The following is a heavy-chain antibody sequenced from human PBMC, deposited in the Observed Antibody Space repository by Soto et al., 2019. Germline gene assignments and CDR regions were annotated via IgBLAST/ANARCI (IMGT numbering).Heavy chain of an antibody. CDR3: ARDTSEAVPAAPYYYYYGMDV. CDR1: GGSISSYY. Sequence: KPSETLSLTCTVSGGSISSYYWSWIRQPAGKGLEWIGRIYTSGSTNYNPSLKSRVTMSVDTSKNQFSLKLSSVTAADTAVYYCARDTSEAVPAAPYYYYYGMDVWGQGTTVTVSS. V-gene: IGHV4-4*07. CDR2: IYTSGST. J-gene: IGHJ6*02. D-gene: IGHD2-2*01.